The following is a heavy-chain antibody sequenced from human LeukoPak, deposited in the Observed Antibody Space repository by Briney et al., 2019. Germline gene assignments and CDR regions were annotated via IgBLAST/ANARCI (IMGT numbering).Heavy chain of an antibody. CDR2: VYYGRSP. CDR1: GDSISRSTYY. V-gene: IGHV4-39*02. J-gene: IGHJ4*02. Sequence: SETLSLTCTDSGDSISRSTYYWAWIRQPPGKGLEWIGSVYYGRSPYFNPSLESRATISVDTSKNHFSLKMSSVTAADTAVYYCARSSGTGTFSYWGQGTLVTVSS. D-gene: IGHD6-25*01. CDR3: ARSSGTGTFSY.